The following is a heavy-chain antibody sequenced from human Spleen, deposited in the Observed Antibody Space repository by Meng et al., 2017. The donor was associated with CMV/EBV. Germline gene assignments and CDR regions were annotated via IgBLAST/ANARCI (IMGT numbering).Heavy chain of an antibody. CDR2: ISYDGSNK. D-gene: IGHD3-10*01. CDR1: GFTFSSYA. V-gene: IGHV3-30-3*01. CDR3: AKGAGWSYDY. J-gene: IGHJ4*02. Sequence: GESLKISCAASGFTFSSYAMHGVRQAPGKGLEWVAVISYDGSNKYYADSVKGRFTISRDNSKNTLFLQMNSLRAEDTAVYYCAKGAGWSYDYWGQGTLVTVSS.